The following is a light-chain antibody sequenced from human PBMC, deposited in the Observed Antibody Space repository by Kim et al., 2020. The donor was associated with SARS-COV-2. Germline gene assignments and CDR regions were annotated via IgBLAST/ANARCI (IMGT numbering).Light chain of an antibody. Sequence: PVKLTCTLSIGHSSYAIAWHQQQPEKGPRYLMKLNSDGSHSKGDGIPDRFSGSSSGAERYLTISSLQSEDEADYYCQTWGTGIGVFGGGTQLTVL. V-gene: IGLV4-69*01. CDR1: IGHSSYA. J-gene: IGLJ3*02. CDR3: QTWGTGIGV. CDR2: LNSDGSH.